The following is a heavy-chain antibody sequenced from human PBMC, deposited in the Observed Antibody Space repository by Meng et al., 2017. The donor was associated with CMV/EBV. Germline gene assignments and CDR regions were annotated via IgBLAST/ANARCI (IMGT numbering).Heavy chain of an antibody. Sequence: GGSLRLSCKGSGYSFTSYWIGWVRQMPGKGLEWMGIIYPGDSDTRYSPSFQGQVTISADKSISTAYLQWSSLKASDTAMYYCARPSARHYYYYGMDVWGQGTTVTVSS. CDR3: ARPSARHYYYYGMDV. D-gene: IGHD6-6*01. CDR2: IYPGDSDT. V-gene: IGHV5-51*01. CDR1: GYSFTSYW. J-gene: IGHJ6*02.